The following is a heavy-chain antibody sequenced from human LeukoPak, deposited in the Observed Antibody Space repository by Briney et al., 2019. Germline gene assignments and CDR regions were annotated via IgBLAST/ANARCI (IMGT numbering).Heavy chain of an antibody. Sequence: ASVKVSCKASGGTFSSYAISWVRQAPGQGLEWMGGIIPIFGTANYAQKFQGRVTITTDESTSTAYMELSSLRSEDTAVYYCARATDNAAWDYYYYYMDVWGKGTTVTVSS. CDR1: GGTFSSYA. D-gene: IGHD4-17*01. CDR2: IIPIFGTA. CDR3: ARATDNAAWDYYYYYMDV. J-gene: IGHJ6*03. V-gene: IGHV1-69*05.